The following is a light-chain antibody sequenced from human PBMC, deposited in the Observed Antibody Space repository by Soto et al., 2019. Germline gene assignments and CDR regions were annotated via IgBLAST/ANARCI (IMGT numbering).Light chain of an antibody. CDR2: GTS. J-gene: IGKJ1*01. V-gene: IGKV3-20*01. Sequence: EIVLTQSPGTLSLSPGERATLSCRASQSVSSNNLAWYQQKPGQAPRLLIYGTSTRATGIPDRFSGSGSGTDFTLIISRLEPEDFAVYYCQQYNNWPPWTFGQGTKVEIK. CDR1: QSVSSNN. CDR3: QQYNNWPPWT.